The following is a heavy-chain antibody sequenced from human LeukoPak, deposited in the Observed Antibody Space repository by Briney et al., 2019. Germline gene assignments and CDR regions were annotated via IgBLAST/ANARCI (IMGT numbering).Heavy chain of an antibody. J-gene: IGHJ4*02. V-gene: IGHV1-18*01. CDR1: GHTFTIYC. CDR2: IRAYNGNT. Sequence: ASVKVSYKVSGHTFTIYCNSWVRQAPGQGREWMGWIRAYNGNTNYAQKLQGRVTMTTDTSTSTAYMELRSLRSDDTAVYYCARQEYYDSSGYSPYFDYWGQGTLVTVSS. CDR3: ARQEYYDSSGYSPYFDY. D-gene: IGHD3-22*01.